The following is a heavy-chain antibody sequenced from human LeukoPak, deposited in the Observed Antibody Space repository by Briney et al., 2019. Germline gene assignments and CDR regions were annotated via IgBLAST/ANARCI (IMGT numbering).Heavy chain of an antibody. V-gene: IGHV3-48*01. CDR3: ANQPAPYGDYEVDY. CDR2: ISCSSSTI. Sequence: PGGSLRLSCAASGFTFSSYSMNWVRQTPGKGLEWVSYISCSSSTIYYADSVKGRFTISRDNAKNSLYLQMNSLRAEDTAVYYCANQPAPYGDYEVDYWGQGTLVTVSS. CDR1: GFTFSSYS. D-gene: IGHD4-17*01. J-gene: IGHJ4*02.